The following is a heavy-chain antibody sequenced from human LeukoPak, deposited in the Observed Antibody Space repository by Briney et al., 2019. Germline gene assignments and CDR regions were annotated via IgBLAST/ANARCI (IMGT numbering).Heavy chain of an antibody. J-gene: IGHJ4*02. CDR2: ISSSGNTI. CDR3: AKGRDGYNLLSFGY. CDR1: GFTFSDYY. V-gene: IGHV3-11*01. D-gene: IGHD5-24*01. Sequence: GGSLRLSCAASGFTFSDYYMSWIRQAPGKGLEWVSYISSSGNTIYYADSVKGRFTISRDNAKNSLYLQMNSLRAEDTALYYCAKGRDGYNLLSFGYWGQGTLVTVSS.